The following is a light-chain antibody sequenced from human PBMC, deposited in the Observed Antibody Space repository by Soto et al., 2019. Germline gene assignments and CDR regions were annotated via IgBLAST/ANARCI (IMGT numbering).Light chain of an antibody. V-gene: IGKV3-11*01. CDR2: DIS. J-gene: IGKJ5*01. CDR3: QQCNNWPPIT. Sequence: EIVLTQSPATLSLSPGERATLSCRPSQSVSKCLAWYQQKPGQAPRLLIYDISSRAPGITARFSGSGSGTDFTLTISSLEPDDFAVYYCQQCNNWPPITFGQGTRLEIK. CDR1: QSVSKC.